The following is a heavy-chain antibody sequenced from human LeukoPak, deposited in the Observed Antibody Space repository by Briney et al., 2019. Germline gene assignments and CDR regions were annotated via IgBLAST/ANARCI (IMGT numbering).Heavy chain of an antibody. J-gene: IGHJ6*02. CDR2: INHSGST. CDR1: GGSFSGYY. Sequence: SETLSLTCAVYGGSFSGYYWSWIRQPPGKGLEWIGEINHSGSTNYNPSLKSRVTISVDTSKNQFSLKLSSVTAADTAVYYCARGRVVRYCSSTSCYVWGKGADYYYGMDVWGQGTTVTVSS. CDR3: ARGRVVRYCSSTSCYVWGKGADYYYGMDV. D-gene: IGHD2-2*01. V-gene: IGHV4-34*01.